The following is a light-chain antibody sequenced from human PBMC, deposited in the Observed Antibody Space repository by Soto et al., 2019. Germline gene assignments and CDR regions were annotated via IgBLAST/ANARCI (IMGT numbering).Light chain of an antibody. CDR2: EVN. Sequence: QSALTQPPSASGSPGQSVTISCPGTSSDVGGYNYVSWYQQHPGKAPKLMIYEVNKRPSGVPDRFSGSKSGNTASLTVSGLQAEDEADYYCSSYAGSNIVLFGGGTKLTVL. V-gene: IGLV2-8*01. CDR1: SSDVGGYNY. CDR3: SSYAGSNIVL. J-gene: IGLJ2*01.